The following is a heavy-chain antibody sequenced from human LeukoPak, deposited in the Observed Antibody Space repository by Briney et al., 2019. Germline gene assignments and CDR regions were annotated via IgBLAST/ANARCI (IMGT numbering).Heavy chain of an antibody. CDR1: GYTFTGYY. Sequence: ASVRVSCKASGYTFTGYYMHWARQAPGQGLEWMGWINPNSGGTNYAQKFQGRVTMTRDTSISTAYMELSRLRSDDTAVYYCARDQVCSGGSCYSGDPYYYYGMDVWGQGTTVTVSS. V-gene: IGHV1-2*02. D-gene: IGHD2-15*01. CDR2: INPNSGGT. J-gene: IGHJ6*02. CDR3: ARDQVCSGGSCYSGDPYYYYGMDV.